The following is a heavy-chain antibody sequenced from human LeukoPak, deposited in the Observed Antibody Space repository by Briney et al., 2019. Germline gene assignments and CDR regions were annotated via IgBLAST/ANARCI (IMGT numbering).Heavy chain of an antibody. J-gene: IGHJ4*02. CDR1: GFTSSIYA. CDR3: AKGDSTSCCRGEVY. Sequence: PGGCLRLSCAASGFTSSIYAMSWVRQAPGKGLEWVSSISGSSSYIDYADPVKGRFTISRDNSKNTLYLQMNSLRAEDTSVYYCAKGDSTSCCRGEVYWGQARLVTVYS. V-gene: IGHV3-23*01. CDR2: ISGSSSYI. D-gene: IGHD2-2*01.